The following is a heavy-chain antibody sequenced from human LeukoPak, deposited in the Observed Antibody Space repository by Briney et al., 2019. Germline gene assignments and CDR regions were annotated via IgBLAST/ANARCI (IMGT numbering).Heavy chain of an antibody. D-gene: IGHD6-13*01. Sequence: GGSLRLSCAASGFTFSSAWMSWVRQAPGKGLEWVSAISGSGGRTYYADSVKGRFTISRDNSKNTLYLQMNSLRAEDAAVFYCAKDLRSSSFTHYFDFWGQGTLVTVSS. CDR1: GFTFSSAW. CDR3: AKDLRSSSFTHYFDF. CDR2: ISGSGGRT. V-gene: IGHV3-23*01. J-gene: IGHJ4*02.